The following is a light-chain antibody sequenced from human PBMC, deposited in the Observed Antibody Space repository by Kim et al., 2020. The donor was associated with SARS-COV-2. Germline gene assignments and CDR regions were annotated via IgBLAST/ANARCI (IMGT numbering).Light chain of an antibody. V-gene: IGKV1-27*01. J-gene: IGKJ1*01. CDR1: KDIKNN. CDR3: QRYNGALGT. Sequence: SVEDRETSTCRASKDIKNNVAWYQQKPGKVPKVLIYDASNLQSGVPSRFSGSGSGTDFTLTISSLQPEDVATYYCQRYNGALGTFGQGTKVEIK. CDR2: DAS.